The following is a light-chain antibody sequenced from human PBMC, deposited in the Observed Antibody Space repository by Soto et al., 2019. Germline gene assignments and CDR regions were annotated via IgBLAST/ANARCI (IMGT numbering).Light chain of an antibody. V-gene: IGKV3-20*01. J-gene: IGKJ2*01. CDR2: GVS. CDR1: QSLSGNY. Sequence: EIVLTQSPATLSLSPGERATLSCRASQSLSGNYLAWYQQKPGQPPRLLIVGVSSRATGIPDRFSGSGSGTDFTLTIKRLEPEAFAVYYCHHYGSSPYTFGLGTKLEIK. CDR3: HHYGSSPYT.